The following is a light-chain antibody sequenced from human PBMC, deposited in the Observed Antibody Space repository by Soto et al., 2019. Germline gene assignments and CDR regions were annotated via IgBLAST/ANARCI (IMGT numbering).Light chain of an antibody. CDR3: QQYGSSLLT. V-gene: IGKV3-20*01. Sequence: EKVLTQSPPTPSASPTETAALSCRASQSVTSNHLAWYRQRPGQAPRLLIYGASSRATGIPDRFSGSGSGTDFTLTISRLEPEDFAVYYCQQYGSSLLTFGAGTKV. CDR1: QSVTSNH. CDR2: GAS. J-gene: IGKJ4*01.